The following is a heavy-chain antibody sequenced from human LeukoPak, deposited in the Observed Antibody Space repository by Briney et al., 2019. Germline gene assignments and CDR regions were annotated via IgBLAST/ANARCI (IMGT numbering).Heavy chain of an antibody. CDR3: AKRGVVIRVFLVGFHKEAYYFDS. CDR1: GITLSNYG. J-gene: IGHJ4*02. V-gene: IGHV3-23*01. CDR2: LSGSGGGT. D-gene: IGHD3-10*01. Sequence: GGSLRLSCPVSGITLSNYGVSWVRQAPGKGLEWVAGLSGSGGGTNYADSVQGRFTISRDNPKNTLYLQMNSLRAEDTAVYFCAKRGVVIRVFLVGFHKEAYYFDSWGQGALVTVSS.